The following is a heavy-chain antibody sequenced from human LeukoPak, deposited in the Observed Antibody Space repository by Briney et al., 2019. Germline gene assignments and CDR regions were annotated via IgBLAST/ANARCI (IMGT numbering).Heavy chain of an antibody. CDR1: GDSISSYY. Sequence: RPSETLSLTCTVSGDSISSYYWSWIRQPPGKGLEWIGHIYYSGSTNYNPSLKSRVTISVDTSKNQFSLKLSSVTAADTAVYYCARGPYYYDSSGYYFDYWGQGTLVTVSS. J-gene: IGHJ4*02. CDR3: ARGPYYYDSSGYYFDY. CDR2: IYYSGST. D-gene: IGHD3-22*01. V-gene: IGHV4-59*01.